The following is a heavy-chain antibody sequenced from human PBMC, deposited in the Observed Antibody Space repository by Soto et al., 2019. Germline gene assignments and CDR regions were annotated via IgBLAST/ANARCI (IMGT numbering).Heavy chain of an antibody. D-gene: IGHD3-3*01. V-gene: IGHV1-18*04. J-gene: IGHJ6*01. CDR3: ARDEDYDFWSGHTKYYYYGMDV. Sequence: ASVKVSCKASGYTFTSYGISWVRQAPGQGLEWMGWISAYNGNTNYAQKLQGRVTMTTDTSTSTAYMELRSLRSDDTAVYYCARDEDYDFWSGHTKYYYYGMDVWGQGTTVTV. CDR1: GYTFTSYG. CDR2: ISAYNGNT.